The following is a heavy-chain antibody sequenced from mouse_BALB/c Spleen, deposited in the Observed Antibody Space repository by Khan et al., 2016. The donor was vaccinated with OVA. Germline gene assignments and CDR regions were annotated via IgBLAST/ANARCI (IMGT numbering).Heavy chain of an antibody. CDR1: GYTFTAYW. CDR2: IDPHTGYT. J-gene: IGHJ3*01. V-gene: IGHV1-7*01. D-gene: IGHD2-1*01. CDR3: DRRDLDGIVAY. Sequence: QVQLQESGAELAKPGASVKMSCKASGYTFTAYWIHWVKQRPGQGLEWIGYIDPHTGYTEYNQKFKEQATFTTEKSSGTAYMQLSSLTSEDTAVFYWDRRDLDGIVAYWGQGTLVTVSA.